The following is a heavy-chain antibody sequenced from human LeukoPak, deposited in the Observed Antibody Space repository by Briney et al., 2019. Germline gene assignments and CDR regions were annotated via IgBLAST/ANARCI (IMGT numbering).Heavy chain of an antibody. V-gene: IGHV4-39*07. J-gene: IGHJ4*02. D-gene: IGHD4-11*01. CDR2: IYYSGST. CDR1: GGSISSSSYY. Sequence: PSETLSLTCTVSGGSISSSSYYWGWTRQPPGEGLEWIGSIYYSGSTSYNPSLKSGATISVDTSKNQFSLKLSSVTAADTAVYYCARKIAGYSRYFDYWVEGTLVSVSS. CDR3: ARKIAGYSRYFDY.